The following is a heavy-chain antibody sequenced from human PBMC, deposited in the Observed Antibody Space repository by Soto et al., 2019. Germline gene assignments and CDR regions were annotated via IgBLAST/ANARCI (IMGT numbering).Heavy chain of an antibody. J-gene: IGHJ5*02. D-gene: IGHD4-17*01. CDR3: ARNRPFYYGGNRKVVVFDP. CDR1: GYSFTSYW. V-gene: IGHV5-51*01. Sequence: DSLKISCKGXGYSFTSYWIGWVRQMPGKGLEWMGIIYPGDSDTRYSPSFQGQVTISADKSISTAYLQWSSLKASDTAMYYCARNRPFYYGGNRKVVVFDPWGQGTLVTVSS. CDR2: IYPGDSDT.